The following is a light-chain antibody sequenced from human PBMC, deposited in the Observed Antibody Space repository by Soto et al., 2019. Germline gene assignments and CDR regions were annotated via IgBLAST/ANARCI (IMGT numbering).Light chain of an antibody. CDR2: GAT. V-gene: IGKV3-15*01. CDR1: QSVSIL. Sequence: EIVMTPSPAILSVSAVESATLSCRASQSVSILLAWYQQKPGQAPRLLIHGATTRATGIPARFSGSVSGTEFTLTISSLQSEECAVDDGQQYNNWPRTVGQGTKVDI. CDR3: QQYNNWPRT. J-gene: IGKJ1*01.